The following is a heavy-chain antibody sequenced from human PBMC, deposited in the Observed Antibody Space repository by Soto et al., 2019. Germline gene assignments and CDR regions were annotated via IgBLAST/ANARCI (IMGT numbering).Heavy chain of an antibody. V-gene: IGHV1-18*01. CDR1: GYTFTSYG. CDR3: ARDHPHYDFWSGYYPFDY. J-gene: IGHJ4*02. Sequence: QVQLVQSGAEVKKPGASVKVSCKASGYTFTSYGISWVRQAPGQGLEWMGWISAYNGKTNYAQKLPGRGTMTTDTSTSTAYMEQRSLRSDDTAVYYCARDHPHYDFWSGYYPFDYWGQGTLVTVSS. D-gene: IGHD3-3*01. CDR2: ISAYNGKT.